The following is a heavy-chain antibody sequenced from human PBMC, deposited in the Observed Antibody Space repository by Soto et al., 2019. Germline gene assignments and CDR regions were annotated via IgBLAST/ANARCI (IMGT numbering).Heavy chain of an antibody. CDR3: ASLASSGRGWYV. J-gene: IGHJ6*02. CDR1: GFTFSSYW. D-gene: IGHD3-3*02. V-gene: IGHV3-7*01. CDR2: IKQDGSEE. Sequence: EVQLVESGGGLVQPGGSLRLSCVDSGFTFSSYWMSWVRQAPVKGLEWVGNIKQDGSEENYVDSVKGRFTISRDNAKNAMYLQMNSLRVEGADAYYCASLASSGRGWYVWGQGTTDVVSS.